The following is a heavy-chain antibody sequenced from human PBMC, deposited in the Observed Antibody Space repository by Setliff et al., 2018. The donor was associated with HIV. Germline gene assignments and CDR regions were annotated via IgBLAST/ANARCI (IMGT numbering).Heavy chain of an antibody. CDR2: LNVSGST. D-gene: IGHD6-6*01. CDR1: GGSFSDYL. J-gene: IGHJ5*02. Sequence: SETLSLTCAVYGGSFSDYLWSWIRQSPRKRLECIGKLNVSGSTNYNPSLKSRVTISIDTSKDQFSLMLSSATSADTAIYYCAGGTKLVWGRWFDPWGQGTLVTVSS. V-gene: IGHV4-34*01. CDR3: AGGTKLVWGRWFDP.